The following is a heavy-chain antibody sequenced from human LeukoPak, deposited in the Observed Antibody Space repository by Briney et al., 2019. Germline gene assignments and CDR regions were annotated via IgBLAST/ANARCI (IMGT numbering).Heavy chain of an antibody. V-gene: IGHV3-7*03. CDR3: AREGTAGTFDY. J-gene: IGHJ4*02. CDR1: GFTFSSYW. D-gene: IGHD6-13*01. Sequence: GGSLRLSCAASGFTFSSYWMNWARQAPGKGLEWVASINHNGNVNYYVDSVKGRFTISRDNSKNTLYLQMNSLRAEDTAVYYCAREGTAGTFDYWGQGTLVTVSS. CDR2: INHNGNVN.